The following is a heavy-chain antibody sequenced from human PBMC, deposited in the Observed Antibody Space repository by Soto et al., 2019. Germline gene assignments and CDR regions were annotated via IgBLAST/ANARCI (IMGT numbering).Heavy chain of an antibody. J-gene: IGHJ4*02. CDR1: GGSISDYY. Sequence: SETLSLTCTVSGGSISDYYCSWIRHPPGKGLEWIGYIYYSGSTNYNPSLKSRVTISVDTSKNQFSLRLSSVTAADTAVYYCARHRQVGNTGYYFDYWGQGALVTVSS. D-gene: IGHD1-26*01. CDR2: IYYSGST. V-gene: IGHV4-59*01. CDR3: ARHRQVGNTGYYFDY.